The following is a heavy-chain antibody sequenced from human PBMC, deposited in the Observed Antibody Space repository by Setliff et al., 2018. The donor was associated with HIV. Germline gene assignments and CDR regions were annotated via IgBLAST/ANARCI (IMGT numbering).Heavy chain of an antibody. J-gene: IGHJ4*02. CDR3: ARGGLYCSGGNCPFDY. D-gene: IGHD2-15*01. Sequence: WVHQAPGKGLEWVSGINWNGGSTGYADSVKGRFTISRDNAKNSLYLQINSLRAEDTAFYYCARGGLYCSGGNCPFDYWGQGTLVTVSS. CDR2: INWNGGST. V-gene: IGHV3-20*03.